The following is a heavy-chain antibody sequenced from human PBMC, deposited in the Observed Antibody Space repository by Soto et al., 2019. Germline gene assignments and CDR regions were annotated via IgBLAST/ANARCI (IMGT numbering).Heavy chain of an antibody. CDR3: ARAYGYDSSGSPLDY. V-gene: IGHV3-30-3*01. CDR2: ISYDGSNK. Sequence: GGSLRLSCAASGFTFSSYAMHWVRQAPGKGLEWVAVISYDGSNKYYADSVKGRFTISRDNSKNTLYLQMNSLRAEDTAVYYCARAYGYDSSGSPLDYWGQGTLVTVSS. D-gene: IGHD3-22*01. J-gene: IGHJ4*02. CDR1: GFTFSSYA.